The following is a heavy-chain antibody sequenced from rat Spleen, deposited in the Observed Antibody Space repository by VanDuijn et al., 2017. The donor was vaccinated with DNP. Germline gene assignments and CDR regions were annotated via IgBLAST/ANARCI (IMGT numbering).Heavy chain of an antibody. CDR1: GYSITSSYR. Sequence: EVQLQESGPGLVKTSQSLSLTCSVTGYSITSSYRWNWIRKFPGNKLEWMGSINSAGTTNYNPSLKSRISITRDTSSNTAFMQLSSLTPDDSAVYYCARRRLPYWYFDFWGPGTMVTVSS. J-gene: IGHJ1*01. V-gene: IGHV3-3*01. CDR3: ARRRLPYWYFDF. D-gene: IGHD1-4*01. CDR2: INSAGTT.